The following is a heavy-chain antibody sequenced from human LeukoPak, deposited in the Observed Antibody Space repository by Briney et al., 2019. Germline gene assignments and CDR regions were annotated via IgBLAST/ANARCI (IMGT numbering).Heavy chain of an antibody. J-gene: IGHJ5*02. CDR1: GGSISSGGYY. V-gene: IGHV4-31*03. Sequence: SQTLSLTCTVSGGSISSGGYYWSWLRQHPGKGLEWIGYIYYSGSTYYNPSLKSRVTISVDTSKNQFSLKLGSVTAADTAVYYCARGGVELEKANWFDPWGQGTLVTVSS. D-gene: IGHD1-1*01. CDR2: IYYSGST. CDR3: ARGGVELEKANWFDP.